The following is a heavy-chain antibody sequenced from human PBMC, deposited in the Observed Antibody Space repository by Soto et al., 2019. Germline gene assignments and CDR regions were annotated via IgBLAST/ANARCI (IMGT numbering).Heavy chain of an antibody. CDR3: ARGRPPALGWFDP. Sequence: QVQLQQWGAGLLKPSETLSLTCAVYGGSFSGYYWSWIRQPPGKGLEWIGEINHSGSTNYNPSLKSRVTISVDTSKNQFSLKLSSVTAADTAVYYCARGRPPALGWFDPWGQGTLVTVSS. D-gene: IGHD2-2*01. J-gene: IGHJ5*02. CDR1: GGSFSGYY. V-gene: IGHV4-34*01. CDR2: INHSGST.